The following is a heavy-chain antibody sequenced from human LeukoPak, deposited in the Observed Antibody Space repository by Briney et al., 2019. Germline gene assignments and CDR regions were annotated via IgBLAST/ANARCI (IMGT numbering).Heavy chain of an antibody. CDR2: IRYDGSNK. J-gene: IGHJ4*02. CDR3: AKDFSVYNYDSRVLDY. CDR1: GFTFSSYG. V-gene: IGHV3-30*02. Sequence: GGSLRLSYAASGFTFSSYGIHWVRQAPGKGLEGVAFIRYDGSNKYYADSVKGRFTISRDNSKNTLYLQMNRLRAEDTAVYYCAKDFSVYNYDSRVLDYWGQGTLVTVSS. D-gene: IGHD3-22*01.